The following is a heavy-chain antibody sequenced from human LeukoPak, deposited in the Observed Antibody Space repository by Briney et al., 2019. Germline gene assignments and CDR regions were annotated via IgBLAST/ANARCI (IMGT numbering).Heavy chain of an antibody. CDR3: AKGGQKYCSGGSCYFDY. J-gene: IGHJ4*02. V-gene: IGHV3-30*02. CDR1: GFTFSSYG. Sequence: GGSLRLSCAASGFTFSSYGMHWVRQAPGKGLEWVAFIRYDGSNKYYADSVKGRFTISRDNSKNTLYLQMNSLRAEDTAVYYCAKGGQKYCSGGSCYFDYWGQRTLVTVSS. D-gene: IGHD2-15*01. CDR2: IRYDGSNK.